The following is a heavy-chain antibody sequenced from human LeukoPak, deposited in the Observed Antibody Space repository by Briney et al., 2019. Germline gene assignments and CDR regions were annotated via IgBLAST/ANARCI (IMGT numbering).Heavy chain of an antibody. V-gene: IGHV6-1*01. Sequence: SQTLSLTCAISGDSVSSNSVTWNWVRQSPSRGLEWLGRTYYRSTWYNDYAVSVRGRITVNPDTSKNQFSLHLNSVTPEDTAVYYCARRLTQYDCFDPWGQGILVTVSS. CDR1: GDSVSSNSVT. CDR3: ARRLTQYDCFDP. D-gene: IGHD2-2*01. CDR2: TYYRSTWYN. J-gene: IGHJ5*02.